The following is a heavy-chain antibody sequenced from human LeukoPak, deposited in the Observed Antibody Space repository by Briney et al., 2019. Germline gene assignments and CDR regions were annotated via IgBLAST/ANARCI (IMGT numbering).Heavy chain of an antibody. CDR2: ISSSGSTI. Sequence: GGSLRLSCAASGFTSSDYYMSWVSQAPGEGLGWGSYISSSGSTIYYADSVKGRFTISRDNAKNSLYLQMNSLRAEDTAVYYCAVVAVAGPYYFDYWGQGTLVTVSS. J-gene: IGHJ4*02. V-gene: IGHV3-11*01. D-gene: IGHD6-19*01. CDR3: AVVAVAGPYYFDY. CDR1: GFTSSDYY.